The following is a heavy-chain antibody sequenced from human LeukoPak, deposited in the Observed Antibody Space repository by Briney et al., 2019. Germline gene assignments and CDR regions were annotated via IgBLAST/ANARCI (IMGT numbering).Heavy chain of an antibody. CDR3: ARASAPYYYYDSSGYYYVVLDY. Sequence: GGSLRLSCAASGFTFSSYWMSWVRQAPGKGLEWVANIKQDGSEKYYVDSVKGRFTISSDNAKNSLYLQMNSLRAEDTAVYYCARASAPYYYYDSSGYYYVVLDYWGQGTLVTVSS. CDR2: IKQDGSEK. CDR1: GFTFSSYW. V-gene: IGHV3-7*01. J-gene: IGHJ4*02. D-gene: IGHD3-22*01.